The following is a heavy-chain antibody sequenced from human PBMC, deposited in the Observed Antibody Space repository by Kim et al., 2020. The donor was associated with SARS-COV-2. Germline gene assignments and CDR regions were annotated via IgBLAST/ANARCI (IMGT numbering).Heavy chain of an antibody. D-gene: IGHD6-13*01. CDR3: AKRGPYSSSWYYFDY. V-gene: IGHV3-23*01. Sequence: DSVKGRFTISRDNSKNTLYLQMNSLRAEDTAVYYCAKRGPYSSSWYYFDYWGQGTLVTVSS. J-gene: IGHJ4*02.